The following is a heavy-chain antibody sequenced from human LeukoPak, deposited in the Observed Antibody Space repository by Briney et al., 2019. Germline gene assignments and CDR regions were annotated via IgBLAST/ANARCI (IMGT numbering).Heavy chain of an antibody. CDR3: ARDRGYSYGPVVGYFDY. Sequence: PGGSLRLSCAASGFTFSSYGMHWVRQAPGKGLEWVAVISYDGSNKYYADSVKGRFTISRDNSKNTLYLQMNSLRAEDTAVYYCARDRGYSYGPVVGYFDYWGQGTLVTVSS. CDR1: GFTFSSYG. V-gene: IGHV3-30*19. D-gene: IGHD5-18*01. J-gene: IGHJ4*02. CDR2: ISYDGSNK.